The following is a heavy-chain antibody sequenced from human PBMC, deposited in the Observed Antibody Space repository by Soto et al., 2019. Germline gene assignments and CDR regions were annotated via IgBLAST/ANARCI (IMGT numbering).Heavy chain of an antibody. D-gene: IGHD6-19*01. CDR2: INHSGST. Sequence: SETLSLTCAVYGGSFSGYYWSWIRQPPGKGLEWIGEINHSGSTNYNPSLKSRVTISVDTSKNQFSLKLSSVTAADTAVYYCARGPMICMYSSGWYRFDYWGQGTRIAVSS. V-gene: IGHV4-34*01. J-gene: IGHJ4*02. CDR3: ARGPMICMYSSGWYRFDY. CDR1: GGSFSGYY.